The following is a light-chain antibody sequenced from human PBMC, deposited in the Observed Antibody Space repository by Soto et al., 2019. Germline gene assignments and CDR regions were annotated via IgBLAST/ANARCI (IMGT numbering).Light chain of an antibody. V-gene: IGKV3-20*01. CDR3: QQYGSSPWT. J-gene: IGKJ1*01. CDR1: QSVSNNY. CDR2: GAS. Sequence: EIVFTQSPGTLSRSPGERATLSCSASQSVSNNYLAWYQQKPGQAPRLLIYGASNRATGIPDRFSGSGSETDFTLTISRLEPEDFAVYYCQQYGSSPWTFGQGTKVDIK.